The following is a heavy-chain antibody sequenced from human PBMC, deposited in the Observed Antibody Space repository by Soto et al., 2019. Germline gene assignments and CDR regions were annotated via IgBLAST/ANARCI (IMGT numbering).Heavy chain of an antibody. J-gene: IGHJ3*02. CDR1: GDSVSSISAA. Sequence: SQTLSLTCAISGDSVSSISAAWNWIRQSPSRGLEWLGRTYYRSKWYYDYALSVKSRITINPDTSRNQFSLQLNSLTPEDTAVYYCTREGRDAFDIWGQGTMVTVS. CDR3: TREGRDAFDI. CDR2: TYYRSKWYY. V-gene: IGHV6-1*01.